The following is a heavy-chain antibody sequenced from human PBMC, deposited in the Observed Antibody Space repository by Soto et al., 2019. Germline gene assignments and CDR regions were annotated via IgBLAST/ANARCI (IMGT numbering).Heavy chain of an antibody. V-gene: IGHV4-59*01. D-gene: IGHD6-13*01. CDR2: IYYSGST. J-gene: IGHJ4*02. CDR1: GGSISSYY. CDR3: ARGPIAAAGKTFDY. Sequence: SETLSLTCTVSGGSISSYYWSWIRQPPGKGLEWIGYIYYSGSTNYNPSLKSRVTISVDTSKNQFSLKLSSVTAADTAVYYCARGPIAAAGKTFDYWGQGTLVTVSS.